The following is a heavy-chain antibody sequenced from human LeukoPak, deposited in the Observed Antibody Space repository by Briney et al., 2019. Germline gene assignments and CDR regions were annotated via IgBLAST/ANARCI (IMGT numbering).Heavy chain of an antibody. J-gene: IGHJ5*02. CDR2: ISYDGSNK. CDR1: GFTFSSYG. CDR3: AKDRGYSYGGYNWFDP. D-gene: IGHD5-18*01. V-gene: IGHV3-30*18. Sequence: GGSLRLSCAASGFTFSSYGMHWVRQAPGKGLEWVAVISYDGSNKYYADSVKGRSTISRDNSKNTLYLQMNSLRAEDTAVYYCAKDRGYSYGGYNWFDPWGQGTLVTVSS.